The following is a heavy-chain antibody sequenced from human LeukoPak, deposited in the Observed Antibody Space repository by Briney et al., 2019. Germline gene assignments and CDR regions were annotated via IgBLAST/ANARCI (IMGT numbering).Heavy chain of an antibody. CDR3: ARDDCGDTCYPGGY. D-gene: IGHD2-21*01. CDR2: INTDTGYT. V-gene: IGHV1-3*04. J-gene: IGHJ4*02. Sequence: ASVKVSCKASGYTFNTYAVHWVRQAPGQSLEWMGWINTDTGYTKYSQNFQGRVTLTRDRSASTAYMELRSLTSEDTALYYCARDDCGDTCYPGGYWGQGTLVTVSS. CDR1: GYTFNTYA.